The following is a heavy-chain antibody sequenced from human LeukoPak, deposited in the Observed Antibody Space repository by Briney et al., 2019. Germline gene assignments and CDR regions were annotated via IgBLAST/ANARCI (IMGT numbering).Heavy chain of an antibody. CDR1: GFTFSSYA. V-gene: IGHV3-23*01. Sequence: GGSLRLSCAASGFTFSSYAMSWVRQAPGKGLEWVSAISGSGGSTYYADSVKGRFTISRDNSKNTLYLQMNSLRAEDTAVYYCAKGGAVWFGDYDAFDIWGQGTMVTVSS. CDR3: AKGGAVWFGDYDAFDI. D-gene: IGHD3-10*01. CDR2: ISGSGGST. J-gene: IGHJ3*02.